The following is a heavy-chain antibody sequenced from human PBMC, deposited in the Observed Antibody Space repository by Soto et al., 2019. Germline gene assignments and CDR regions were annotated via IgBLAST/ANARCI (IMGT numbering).Heavy chain of an antibody. CDR2: IAYDGSNA. J-gene: IGHJ6*02. V-gene: IGHV3-30-3*01. D-gene: IGHD2-15*01. CDR1: GFTFRNHA. CDR3: ARGDREDILVVVGARPGEYAIDI. Sequence: QVQLVESGGGVVQPGGSLRLSCAASGFTFRNHAMHWVRQAPGKGLECLAVIAYDGSNAFYRDAVKGRFTISRDNSKNTLYLHMNSLRSEETGVYYCARGDREDILVVVGARPGEYAIDIWGQGTTVTVSS.